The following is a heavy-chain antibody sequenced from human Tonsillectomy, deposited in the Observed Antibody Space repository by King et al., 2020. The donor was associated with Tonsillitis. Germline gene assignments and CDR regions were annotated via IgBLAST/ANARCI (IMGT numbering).Heavy chain of an antibody. D-gene: IGHD4-17*01. CDR3: ARRDGALEYYYYGLDV. V-gene: IGHV3-30-3*01. J-gene: IGHJ6*02. CDR2: ISFDGSNK. Sequence: QVQLVESGGGVVQPGRSLRLSCAASGFIFSSYAMHWVRQAPGKGLEWVSAISFDGSNKYYADSLKGRFTLSRDNSKNTLYLQMKSLRAEDTAVFYCARRDGALEYYYYGLDVWGQGTTVTVSS. CDR1: GFIFSSYA.